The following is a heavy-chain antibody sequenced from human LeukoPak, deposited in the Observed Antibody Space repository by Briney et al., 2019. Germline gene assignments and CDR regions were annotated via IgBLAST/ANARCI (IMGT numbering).Heavy chain of an antibody. D-gene: IGHD2-8*01. CDR3: ARFFRPETNSYFQH. CDR1: GGTFSSYA. Sequence: SVKVSCKASGGTFSSYAISWVRQAPGQGLEWMGGIIPIFGTANYAQKFQGRVTITADESTSTAYMELSSLRSEDTAVYYCARFFRPETNSYFQHWGQGTLVTVSS. J-gene: IGHJ1*01. V-gene: IGHV1-69*13. CDR2: IIPIFGTA.